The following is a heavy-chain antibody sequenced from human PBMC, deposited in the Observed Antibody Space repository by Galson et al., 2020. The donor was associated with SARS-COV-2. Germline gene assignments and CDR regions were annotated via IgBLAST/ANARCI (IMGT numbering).Heavy chain of an antibody. D-gene: IGHD3-10*01. J-gene: IGHJ5*02. CDR3: ARAVRGVIIKGFDWFDP. V-gene: IGHV4-31*11. CDR1: GGSFSGYF. Sequence: SETLSLTCAVYGGSFSGYFWSWIRQHPGKGLEWIGYIYYSGSTYYNPSLKSRVTISVDTSKNQFSLKLSSVTAADTAVYYCARAVRGVIIKGFDWFDPWGQGTLVTVSS. CDR2: IYYSGST.